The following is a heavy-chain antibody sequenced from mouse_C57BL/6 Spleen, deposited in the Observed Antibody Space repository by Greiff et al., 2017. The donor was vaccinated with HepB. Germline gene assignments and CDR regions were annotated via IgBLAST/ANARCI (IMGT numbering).Heavy chain of an antibody. CDR3: ARDHAFDY. J-gene: IGHJ2*01. V-gene: IGHV5-4*03. CDR2: ISDGGSYT. CDR1: GFTFSSYA. Sequence: EVMLVESGGGLVKPGGSLKLSCAASGFTFSSYAMSWVRQTPEKRLEWVATISDGGSYTYYPDNVKGRFTISRDNAKNNLYLQMSHLKSEDTAMYYCARDHAFDYWGQGTTLTVSS.